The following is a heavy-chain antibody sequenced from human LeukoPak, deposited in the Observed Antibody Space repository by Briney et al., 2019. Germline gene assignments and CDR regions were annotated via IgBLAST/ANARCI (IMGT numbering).Heavy chain of an antibody. CDR1: GFTFSSYG. CDR3: AKDAAAAGSAYYFEY. J-gene: IGHJ4*02. CDR2: ISGSGGIT. V-gene: IGHV3-23*01. D-gene: IGHD6-13*01. Sequence: GGSLRLSCAASGFTFSSYGMSWVRQAPGKGLEWVSVISGSGGITYYEDSVKGRFTISRDNSKNTLYLQMNSLKADDTAIYYCAKDAAAAGSAYYFEYWGQGTLVTVSS.